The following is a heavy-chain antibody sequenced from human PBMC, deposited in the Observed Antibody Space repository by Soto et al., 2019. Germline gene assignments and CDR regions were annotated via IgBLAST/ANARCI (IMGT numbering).Heavy chain of an antibody. CDR1: GASVSRYY. J-gene: IGHJ5*02. CDR3: ARTPETRDWLDP. CDR2: IYYIGAY. V-gene: IGHV4-59*02. Sequence: QVQLQQSGPGLVRPSETLSLSCSVSGASVSRYYWSWVRQPPGKGLEWIGYIYYIGAYNYNPSLTSRVTISVDTSKNQFSLKLTSVTAADTAVYYCARTPETRDWLDPWGQGTLVTVSS. D-gene: IGHD1-7*01.